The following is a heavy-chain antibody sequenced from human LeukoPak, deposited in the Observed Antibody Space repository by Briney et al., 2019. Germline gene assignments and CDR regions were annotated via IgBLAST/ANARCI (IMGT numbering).Heavy chain of an antibody. CDR3: ARASDTSWPFDF. Sequence: GASVKVSCKASGYAFTTFGIMWVRQAPGQGLEWMGWISTSKTYTRYAQKVQGRATLTTDPSTSTAYLELTSLTSDDTAVYFCARASDTSWPFDFWGQEPRSPSLQ. V-gene: IGHV1-18*01. D-gene: IGHD2-2*01. CDR1: GYAFTTFG. J-gene: IGHJ4*01. CDR2: ISTSKTYT.